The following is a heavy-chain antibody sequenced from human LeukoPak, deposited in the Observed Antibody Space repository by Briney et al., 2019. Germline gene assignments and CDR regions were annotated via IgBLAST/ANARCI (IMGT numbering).Heavy chain of an antibody. V-gene: IGHV3-23*01. Sequence: PGASLRLSCAASGFAFSSYGMTWVRQAPGKELEWVSVISGSGGSTYYADSVQGRFTISRDNSKNTLYLQMNSLRAEDTAVYYCAKGGCSTTTCLNWFDPWGQGTLVTVSS. CDR3: AKGGCSTTTCLNWFDP. D-gene: IGHD2-2*01. CDR1: GFAFSSYG. J-gene: IGHJ5*02. CDR2: ISGSGGST.